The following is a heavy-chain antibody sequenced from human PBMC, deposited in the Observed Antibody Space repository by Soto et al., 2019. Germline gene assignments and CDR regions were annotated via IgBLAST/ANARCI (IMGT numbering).Heavy chain of an antibody. Sequence: QVQLQESGPGLVKPSETLSLTCTVSGGSISSYYWSWIRQPPGKGLEWIGYIYYSGSTNYNPSLKSRVTISVDTSKHQCSLKLSSVTAADTAVYYCARASRDGYNYVFDYWGQGTLVTVSS. D-gene: IGHD5-12*01. J-gene: IGHJ4*02. CDR3: ARASRDGYNYVFDY. CDR2: IYYSGST. CDR1: GGSISSYY. V-gene: IGHV4-59*01.